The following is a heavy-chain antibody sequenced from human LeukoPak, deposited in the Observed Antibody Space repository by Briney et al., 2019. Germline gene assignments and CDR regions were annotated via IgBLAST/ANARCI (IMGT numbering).Heavy chain of an antibody. V-gene: IGHV1-69*04. CDR3: ARVTAYDSSGGALGY. D-gene: IGHD3-22*01. CDR2: IIPILGIA. CDR1: GGTFSSYA. J-gene: IGHJ4*02. Sequence: GASVKVSCKASGGTFSSYAISWVRQAPGQGLEWMGRIIPILGIANYAQRFQSRVTITADKSTSTAYMELSSLRSEDTAVYYCARVTAYDSSGGALGYWGQGTLVTVSS.